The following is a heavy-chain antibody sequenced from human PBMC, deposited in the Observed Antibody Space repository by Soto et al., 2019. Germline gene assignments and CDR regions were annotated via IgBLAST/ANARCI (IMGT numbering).Heavy chain of an antibody. J-gene: IGHJ4*02. V-gene: IGHV4-31*03. CDR2: IYYSGST. CDR1: GGSISSGGYC. CDR3: ARYVGSYYDFDY. D-gene: IGHD1-26*01. Sequence: SETLSLTCTVSGGSISSGGYCWSWIRQHPGKGLEWIGYIYYSGSTYYNPSLKSRVTISVDTSKNQFSLKLSSVTAADTAVYYCARYVGSYYDFDYWGQGTLVTVSS.